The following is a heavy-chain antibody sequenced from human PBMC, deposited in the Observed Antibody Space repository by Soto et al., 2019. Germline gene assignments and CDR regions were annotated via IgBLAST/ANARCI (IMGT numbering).Heavy chain of an antibody. V-gene: IGHV1-69-2*01. D-gene: IGHD4-17*01. CDR2: VDPEGGET. CDR1: GYTFIDYF. J-gene: IGHJ6*02. CDR3: GTVRRLGSTGASTHGMGV. Sequence: EVQLVQSGAEVKKPGATVKISCKVSGYTFIDYFVHWVQQAPGKGLEWMGLVDPEGGETIYAEKFQGRVTTTADTSTYTAYMELSSRSSEDTAVYYCGTVRRLGSTGASTHGMGVWGHGTTVTVSS.